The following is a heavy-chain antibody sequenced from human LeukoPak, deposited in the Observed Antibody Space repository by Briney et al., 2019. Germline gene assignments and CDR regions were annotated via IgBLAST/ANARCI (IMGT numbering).Heavy chain of an antibody. J-gene: IGHJ4*02. CDR2: INAGNGNT. CDR3: ARDSRRFPSGSGTLSYFDY. CDR1: GYTFTSYA. D-gene: IGHD3-10*01. Sequence: ASVKVSCKAFGYTFTSYAMHWVRQAPGQRLEWMGWINAGNGNTKYSQKFQGRVTITRDTSASTAYMELSSLRSEDTAVYYCARDSRRFPSGSGTLSYFDYWGQGTLVTVSS. V-gene: IGHV1-3*01.